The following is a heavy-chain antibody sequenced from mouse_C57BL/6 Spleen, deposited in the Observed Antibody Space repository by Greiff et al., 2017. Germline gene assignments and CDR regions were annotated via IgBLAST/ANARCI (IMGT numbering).Heavy chain of an antibody. Sequence: VQLQQPGAELVKPGASVKLSCKASGYTFTSYWMHWVKQRPGQGLEWIGMIHPNSGSTNYNEKFKSKATLTVDKSSSTAYMQLSSLTSEDSAVYYCAREGYYYGSSEAWFADWGQGTLVTVSA. CDR3: AREGYYYGSSEAWFAD. D-gene: IGHD1-1*01. CDR2: IHPNSGST. J-gene: IGHJ3*01. CDR1: GYTFTSYW. V-gene: IGHV1-64*01.